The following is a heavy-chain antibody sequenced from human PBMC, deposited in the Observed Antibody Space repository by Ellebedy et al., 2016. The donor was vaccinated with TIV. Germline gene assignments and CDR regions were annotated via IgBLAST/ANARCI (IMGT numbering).Heavy chain of an antibody. Sequence: GESLKISXAASGFTFSSYWMHWVRQAPGKGLVWVSRINSDGSSTSYADSVKGRFTISRDNAKNTLYLQMNSLRAEDTAVYYCARDHRVQRTRPGGYYYYMDVWGKGTTVTVSS. V-gene: IGHV3-74*01. CDR3: ARDHRVQRTRPGGYYYYMDV. J-gene: IGHJ6*03. CDR1: GFTFSSYW. CDR2: INSDGSST.